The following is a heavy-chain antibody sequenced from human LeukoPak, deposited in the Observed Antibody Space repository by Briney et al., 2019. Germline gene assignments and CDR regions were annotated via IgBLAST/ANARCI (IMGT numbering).Heavy chain of an antibody. J-gene: IGHJ6*03. CDR3: AREVVVPVPYYMDV. Sequence: SETLSLTCAVYGGSFSGYYWSWIRQPPGKGLEWIGEINHSGSTNYNPSLKSRVTISVDTSKNQFSLKLSSVTAADTAVYYCAREVVVPVPYYMDVWGKGTTVTVSS. CDR2: INHSGST. V-gene: IGHV4-34*01. CDR1: GGSFSGYY. D-gene: IGHD2-2*01.